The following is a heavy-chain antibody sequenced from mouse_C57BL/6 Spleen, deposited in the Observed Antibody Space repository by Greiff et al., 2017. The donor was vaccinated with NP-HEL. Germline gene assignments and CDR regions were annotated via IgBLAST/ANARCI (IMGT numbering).Heavy chain of an antibody. Sequence: EVKLQESGPELVKPGASVKMSCKASGYTFTDYNMHWVKQSHGKSLEWIGYINPNNGGTSYNQKFKGKATLTVNKSSSTAYMELRSLTSEDSAVYYCASYGNYVNYAMDYWGQGTSVTVSS. CDR2: INPNNGGT. D-gene: IGHD2-1*01. V-gene: IGHV1-22*01. CDR1: GYTFTDYN. CDR3: ASYGNYVNYAMDY. J-gene: IGHJ4*01.